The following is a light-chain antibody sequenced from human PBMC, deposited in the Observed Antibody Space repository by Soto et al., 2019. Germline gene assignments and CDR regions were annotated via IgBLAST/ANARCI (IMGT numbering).Light chain of an antibody. CDR3: QQYYNSVLT. V-gene: IGKV1-39*01. Sequence: DIQMTQSPSSLSASLGDSVTITCRASQSISNFLNWVQHKPGNAPRVLISAASTLQSGVPPRFSGSESGTDFTLTISSLQPEDSASYYCQQYYNSVLTFGGGTKVDI. CDR1: QSISNF. CDR2: AAS. J-gene: IGKJ4*01.